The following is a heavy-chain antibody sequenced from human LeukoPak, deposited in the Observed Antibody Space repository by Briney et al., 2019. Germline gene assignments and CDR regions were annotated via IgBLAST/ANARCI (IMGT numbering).Heavy chain of an antibody. CDR2: IHHSGST. Sequence: SETLSLTCTVSGGSISSPTCYWAWIRQPPGQELEWIKTIHHSGSTYDNPSLKSRFTMSVDTSKNQFSLKLSSVTAADTAVYYCARRTLCCGERFDPWGQGTLVTVSS. D-gene: IGHD3-16*01. J-gene: IGHJ5*02. V-gene: IGHV4-39*01. CDR3: ARRTLCCGERFDP. CDR1: GGSISSPTCY.